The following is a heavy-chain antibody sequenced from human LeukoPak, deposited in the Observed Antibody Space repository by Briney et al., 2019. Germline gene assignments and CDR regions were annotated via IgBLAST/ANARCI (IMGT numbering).Heavy chain of an antibody. CDR2: VYRTGNT. CDR3: ARDKDLPPPPGIGAGPRLTWFDP. V-gene: IGHV4-38-2*02. D-gene: IGHD6-13*01. Sequence: SDTLSLTCTVSGDSMSSGFFWGWIRQSPDKGLEWIGSVYRTGNTYYEASLKSRVTISVDTSRNQFSLELRSVTAADTAIYYCARDKDLPPPPGIGAGPRLTWFDPWGQGTRVTVSS. CDR1: GDSMSSGFF. J-gene: IGHJ5*02.